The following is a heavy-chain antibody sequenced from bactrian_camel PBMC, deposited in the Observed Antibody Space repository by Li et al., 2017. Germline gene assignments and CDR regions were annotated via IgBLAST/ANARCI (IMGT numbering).Heavy chain of an antibody. Sequence: DVQLVESGGGSVQAGGPLRLSCKVSGLMYSHSMAWIRQAPGKEREGVACLYTGSGTTYYADSVKDRFTISQDNAKNTLYLQMNSLKPEDTAMYYCAAMSTYCSGAYYWLGRNWYSYWGQGTQVTVS. CDR3: AAMSTYCSGAYYWLGRNWYSY. J-gene: IGHJ4*01. D-gene: IGHD2*01. CDR2: LYTGSGTT. CDR1: GLMYSHS. V-gene: IGHV3S31*01.